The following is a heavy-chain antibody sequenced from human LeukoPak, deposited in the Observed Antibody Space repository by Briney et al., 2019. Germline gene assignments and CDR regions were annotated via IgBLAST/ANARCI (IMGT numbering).Heavy chain of an antibody. CDR1: GFTFSSYW. D-gene: IGHD3-10*01. Sequence: GGSLRLSCAASGFTFSSYWMSWVRQAPGKGLEWVANIKQDGSEKYYVDSVKGRFTISRDNAKNSLYLQMDSLRAEDTAVYYCARSAFRDYYYGMDVWGQGTTVTVSS. V-gene: IGHV3-7*01. CDR3: ARSAFRDYYYGMDV. CDR2: IKQDGSEK. J-gene: IGHJ6*02.